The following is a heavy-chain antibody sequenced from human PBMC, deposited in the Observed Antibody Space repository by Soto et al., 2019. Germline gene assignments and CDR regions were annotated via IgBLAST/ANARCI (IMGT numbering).Heavy chain of an antibody. J-gene: IGHJ3*01. V-gene: IGHV3-48*03. CDR1: GFTFSSSE. CDR2: IHPSGQPI. CDR3: ARRASR. Sequence: EVQLVESGGGLVQPGGSLRRSCAVSGFTFSSSEMYWVRQAPGKGLEWISYIHPSGQPIFYADSVKGRFTISRDNANNSLFLQMNSLRAEDTAVYYCARRASRWGQGTMVTVSS. D-gene: IGHD1-26*01.